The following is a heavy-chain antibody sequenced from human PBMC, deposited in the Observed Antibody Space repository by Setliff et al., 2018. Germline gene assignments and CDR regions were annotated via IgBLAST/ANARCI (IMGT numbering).Heavy chain of an antibody. CDR1: GGSFSTYY. CDR2: ISHSGST. D-gene: IGHD1-1*01. CDR3: ARTTGSTHNWLDP. Sequence: SETLSLTCAVYGGSFSTYYWSWIRQPPGKGLEWIGEISHSGSTNYNPSLKSRVTISVDTSKNQFSLKVSSVTAADTAVYYCARTTGSTHNWLDPWGPGTLVTVSS. J-gene: IGHJ5*02. V-gene: IGHV4-34*01.